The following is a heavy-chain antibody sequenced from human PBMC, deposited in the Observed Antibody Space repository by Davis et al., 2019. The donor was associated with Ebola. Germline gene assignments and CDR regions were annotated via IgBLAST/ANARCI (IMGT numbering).Heavy chain of an antibody. V-gene: IGHV3-15*07. Sequence: PGGSLRLSCAASGFTFSNAWMNWVRQAPGKGLEWVGRIKSKTDGGTTDYAAPVKGRFTISRDDSKNTLYLQMNSLKTEYTAVYYCTTFIVVVVAATPDAFDIWGQGTMVTVSS. CDR3: TTFIVVVVAATPDAFDI. J-gene: IGHJ3*02. CDR2: IKSKTDGGTT. CDR1: GFTFSNAW. D-gene: IGHD2-15*01.